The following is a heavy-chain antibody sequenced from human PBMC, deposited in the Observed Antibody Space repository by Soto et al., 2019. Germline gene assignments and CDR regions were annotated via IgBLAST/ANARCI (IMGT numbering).Heavy chain of an antibody. CDR2: IYWDDDK. D-gene: IGHD3-3*01. CDR1: GFSLSTSGVG. CDR3: AHSTSTRHYDFWSGPRPDV. J-gene: IGHJ6*02. V-gene: IGHV2-5*02. Sequence: QITLKESGPTLVKPTQTLTLTCTFSGFSLSTSGVGVGWIRQPPGKALEWLALIYWDDDKRYSPSLKSRLTSPKDTSKNPVVLTMTNMDPVDTAPYYCAHSTSTRHYDFWSGPRPDVWGQGTTVTVSS.